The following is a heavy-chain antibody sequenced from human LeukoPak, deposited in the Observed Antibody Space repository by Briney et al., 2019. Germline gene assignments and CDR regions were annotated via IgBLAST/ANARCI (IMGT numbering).Heavy chain of an antibody. CDR3: AKDVSWNWFDP. CDR1: GLTFSSYT. Sequence: GGPLRLSCAASGLTFSSYTMSWVRQAPGKGLEWVSAISAGGGNTYYADSVKGRFTISRDNAKNSLYLQMNSLRAEDTAVYYCAKDVSWNWFDPWGQGTLVTVSS. V-gene: IGHV3-23*01. CDR2: ISAGGGNT. J-gene: IGHJ5*02.